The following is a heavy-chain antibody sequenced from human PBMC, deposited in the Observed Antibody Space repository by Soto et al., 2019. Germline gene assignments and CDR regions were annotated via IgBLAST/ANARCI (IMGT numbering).Heavy chain of an antibody. D-gene: IGHD3-3*01. Sequence: ASVKVSCKASGYTFTSYYMHWVQQAPGQGLEWMGIINPSGGSTSYAQKFQGRVTMTRDTSTSTVYMELSSLRSEDTAVYYCARDQRVPAYYDFWSGYYTGQGRGWFDPWGQGTLVTVSS. CDR3: ARDQRVPAYYDFWSGYYTGQGRGWFDP. CDR1: GYTFTSYY. V-gene: IGHV1-46*01. J-gene: IGHJ5*02. CDR2: INPSGGST.